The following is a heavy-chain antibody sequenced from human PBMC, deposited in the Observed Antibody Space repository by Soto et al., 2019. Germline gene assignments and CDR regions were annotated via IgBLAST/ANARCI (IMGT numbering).Heavy chain of an antibody. Sequence: QVQLQQWGAGLLKPSETLSLTCAVYGGSFSGYYWSWIRQPPGKGLEWIGEINHSGSTNYNPSLKSRVTISVDTSKNQFSLKLSSVTAADTAVYYCARAWVQAATPISLWFDPWGQGTLVTVSS. D-gene: IGHD2-15*01. J-gene: IGHJ5*02. CDR2: INHSGST. CDR1: GGSFSGYY. CDR3: ARAWVQAATPISLWFDP. V-gene: IGHV4-34*01.